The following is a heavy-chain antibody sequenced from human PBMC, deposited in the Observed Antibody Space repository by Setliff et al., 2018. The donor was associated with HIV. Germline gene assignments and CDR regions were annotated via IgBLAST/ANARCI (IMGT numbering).Heavy chain of an antibody. D-gene: IGHD3-22*01. V-gene: IGHV1-2*02. CDR3: AGVPGRYDSSGYAFDI. CDR1: GCTFTGYY. Sequence: ASVKVSCKASGCTFTGYYMHWVRQAPGQGLEWMGWINPNSGGTNYAQKFQGRVTMTRDTSISTACMELSRLRSDDTAVYYCAGVPGRYDSSGYAFDIWGQGTMVTVSS. J-gene: IGHJ3*02. CDR2: INPNSGGT.